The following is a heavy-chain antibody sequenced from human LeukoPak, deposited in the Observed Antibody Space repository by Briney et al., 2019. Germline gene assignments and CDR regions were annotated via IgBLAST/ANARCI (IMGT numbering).Heavy chain of an antibody. CDR2: MNPNSGNT. Sequence: ASVKVSCKASGYTFTSYDINWVRQATGQGLEWMGWMNPNSGNTGYAQKFQGRVTMTRNTSISAAYMELSSLRSEDTAVYYCAIRYGSGEKYYYYYYMDVWGKGTTVTVSS. V-gene: IGHV1-8*01. CDR1: GYTFTSYD. CDR3: AIRYGSGEKYYYYYYMDV. J-gene: IGHJ6*03. D-gene: IGHD3-10*01.